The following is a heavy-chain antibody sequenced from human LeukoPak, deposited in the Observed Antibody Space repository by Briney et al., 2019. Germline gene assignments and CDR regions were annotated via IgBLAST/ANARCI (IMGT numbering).Heavy chain of an antibody. CDR2: ISSSGSAI. CDR1: GFTFSSHE. V-gene: IGHV3-48*03. J-gene: IGHJ4*02. D-gene: IGHD2-8*01. Sequence: PGGSLRLSCAVSGFTFSSHEMNWVRQAPGKGLEWVSYISSSGSAIYYADSVKGRFTISRDNAKNSLYLQMNSLKAEDTAVYYCARGYCTNGVCFDSWGQGTLVTVSS. CDR3: ARGYCTNGVCFDS.